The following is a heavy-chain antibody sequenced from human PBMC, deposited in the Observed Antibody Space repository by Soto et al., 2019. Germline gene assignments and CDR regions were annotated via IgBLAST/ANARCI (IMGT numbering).Heavy chain of an antibody. CDR1: GFTFSSYW. CDR3: ARSPQYELAVAGPFDP. CDR2: IKQDGSEK. J-gene: IGHJ5*02. V-gene: IGHV3-7*03. D-gene: IGHD6-19*01. Sequence: GGSLRLSCAASGFTFSSYWMSWVRQAPGKGLEWVANIKQDGSEKYYVDSVKGRFTISRDNAKNSLYLQMNSLRAEDTDVYYCARSPQYELAVAGPFDPWGQGTLVTVSS.